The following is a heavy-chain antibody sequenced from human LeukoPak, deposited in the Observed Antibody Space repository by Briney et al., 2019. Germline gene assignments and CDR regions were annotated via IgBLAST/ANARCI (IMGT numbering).Heavy chain of an antibody. J-gene: IGHJ6*02. CDR2: IYHRGST. CDR3: ARQGAVVRGYYYFSGMDV. V-gene: IGHV4-39*01. D-gene: IGHD3-22*01. CDR1: GDSIISYKYY. Sequence: SETLSLNCTVSGDSIISYKYYWGWLRQPPGTGLEWLGSIYHRGSTYYNPSLQSRLTISVDTSKNLFSLRLTSVTAADTAVYYCARQGAVVRGYYYFSGMDVWGQGTTVAVAS.